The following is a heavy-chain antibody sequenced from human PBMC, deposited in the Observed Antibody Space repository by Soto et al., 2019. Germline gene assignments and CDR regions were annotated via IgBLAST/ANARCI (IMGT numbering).Heavy chain of an antibody. J-gene: IGHJ6*02. V-gene: IGHV3-66*01. Sequence: EVQLVESGGGLVQPGGSLRLSCAASGFTVSSNYMSWVRQAPGKGLEWVSVIYSGGSTYYADSVKGRFTISRDNSKNTLYVQMNSLRAEDTAVYYCARLRRGTMIIGYYYYGMDVWGQGTTVTVSS. CDR2: IYSGGST. CDR3: ARLRRGTMIIGYYYYGMDV. D-gene: IGHD3-22*01. CDR1: GFTVSSNY.